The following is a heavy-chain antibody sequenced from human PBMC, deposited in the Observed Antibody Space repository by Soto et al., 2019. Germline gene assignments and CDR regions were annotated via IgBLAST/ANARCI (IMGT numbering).Heavy chain of an antibody. CDR3: ARGLRFFGIPRDYYDSSGLRSYYGMDV. D-gene: IGHD3-22*01. V-gene: IGHV1-8*02. J-gene: IGHJ6*02. CDR1: GYAFTSYG. Sequence: ASGKVPCNASGYAFTSYGISWVRQAPGQGLEWMGWIMRYSGNTGYAQKFQGRVTMTRNTSISTAYMELSSLRSEDTAVYYCARGLRFFGIPRDYYDSSGLRSYYGMDVWGQGTTVTVSS. CDR2: IMRYSGNT.